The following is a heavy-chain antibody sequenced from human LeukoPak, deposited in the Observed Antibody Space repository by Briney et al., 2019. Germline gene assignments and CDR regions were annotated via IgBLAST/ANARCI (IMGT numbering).Heavy chain of an antibody. J-gene: IGHJ4*02. CDR1: GFTFSSYG. V-gene: IGHV3-30*18. D-gene: IGHD5-18*01. CDR2: ISYDGSNK. CDR3: AKSRARGYSYGNDFDY. Sequence: PGRSLRLSCAASGFTFSSYGMHWVRQAPGKGLEWVAVISYDGSNKYYAESVKGRFTISRDNSKNTLYLQMNSLRAEDTAVYYCAKSRARGYSYGNDFDYWGQGTLVTVSS.